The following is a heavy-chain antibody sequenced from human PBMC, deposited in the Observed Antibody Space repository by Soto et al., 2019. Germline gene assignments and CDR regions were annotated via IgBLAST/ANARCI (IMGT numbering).Heavy chain of an antibody. CDR2: IIPILGIA. CDR1: GGTFSSYT. D-gene: IGHD5-12*01. Sequence: QVQLVQSGAEVKKPGSSVKVSCKASGGTFSSYTISWVRQAPGQGLEWMGRIIPILGIANYAQKFQGRVTITADKSTSNADMELSSLRSEDTAVYYCARESGYDQRTDYWGQGTLVTVSS. V-gene: IGHV1-69*08. CDR3: ARESGYDQRTDY. J-gene: IGHJ4*02.